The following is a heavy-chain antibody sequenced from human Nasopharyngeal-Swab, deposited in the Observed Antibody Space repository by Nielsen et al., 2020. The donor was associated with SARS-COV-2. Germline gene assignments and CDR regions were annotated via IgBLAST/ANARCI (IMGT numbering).Heavy chain of an antibody. CDR2: IYSGGSST. J-gene: IGHJ4*02. CDR1: GFTFSSYA. V-gene: IGHV3-23*03. D-gene: IGHD1-26*01. CDR3: AKDQGSYYDY. Sequence: GESLKISCAASGFTFSSYAMSWVRQAPGKGLEWVSVIYSGGSSTYCADSVKGRFTISRDNSKNTLYLQMNSLRAEDTAVYYCAKDQGSYYDYWGQGTLVTVSS.